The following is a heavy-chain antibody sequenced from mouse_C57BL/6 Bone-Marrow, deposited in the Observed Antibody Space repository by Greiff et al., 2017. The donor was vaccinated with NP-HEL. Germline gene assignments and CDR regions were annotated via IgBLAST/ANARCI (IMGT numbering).Heavy chain of an antibody. D-gene: IGHD2-2*01. CDR2: IRNKANNHAT. CDR1: GFTFSDAW. Sequence: EVKLVESGGGLVQPGGSMKLSCAASGFTFSDAWMDWVRQSPEKGLEWVAEIRNKANNHATYYAESVKGRFTISRDDSKSSVYLQMNSLRAEDTGIYYCTAATMVPRREGYYFDYWGQGTTLTVSS. J-gene: IGHJ2*01. V-gene: IGHV6-6*01. CDR3: TAATMVPRREGYYFDY.